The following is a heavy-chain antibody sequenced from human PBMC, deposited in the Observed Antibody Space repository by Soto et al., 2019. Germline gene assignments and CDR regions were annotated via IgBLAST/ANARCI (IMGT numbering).Heavy chain of an antibody. V-gene: IGHV4-39*01. J-gene: IGHJ4*02. CDR2: GYHGGNT. D-gene: IGHD5-18*01. CDR1: GGSISSNSYN. Sequence: QLQLQESGPGLVKPSETQSLTCTVSGGSISSNSYNWAWIRQPPGKGLEWIGSGYHGGNTYYNPSHKSRVTISVDTSTNQFSLKLNSVTAADTAVYYCARHLSGYGYLYFEYWGQGILVTVSS. CDR3: ARHLSGYGYLYFEY.